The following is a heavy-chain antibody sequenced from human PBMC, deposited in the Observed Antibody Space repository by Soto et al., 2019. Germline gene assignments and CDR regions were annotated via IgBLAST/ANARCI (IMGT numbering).Heavy chain of an antibody. Sequence: QVQLVESGGGVVQPGKSLRLSCAASGFTFSSYGMHWVRQAPGKGLEWVAVISYDGSNKYYADSVKGRFTISSDNSKNTLYLQMNSLRAEDTAVYYCAKDRAPILRFLEWSSTLSYYYGMDVWGQGTTFTVSS. CDR1: GFTFSSYG. CDR3: AKDRAPILRFLEWSSTLSYYYGMDV. J-gene: IGHJ6*02. CDR2: ISYDGSNK. D-gene: IGHD3-3*01. V-gene: IGHV3-30*18.